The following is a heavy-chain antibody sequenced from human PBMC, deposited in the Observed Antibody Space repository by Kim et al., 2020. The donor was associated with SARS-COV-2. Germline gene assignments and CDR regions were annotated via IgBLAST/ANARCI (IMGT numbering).Heavy chain of an antibody. V-gene: IGHV3-48*04. CDR2: ISGSGTIT. J-gene: IGHJ3*01. CDR1: GFTLSLYS. Sequence: GGSLRLSCATSGFTLSLYSMNWVRQSPGKGLEWVSHISGSGTITKHADSVRGRFTISRDNAKNSLFLQVNGLRADDTAVYYCVRENFWAFVFWGQGLLVT. CDR3: VRENFWAFVF. D-gene: IGHD3-3*01.